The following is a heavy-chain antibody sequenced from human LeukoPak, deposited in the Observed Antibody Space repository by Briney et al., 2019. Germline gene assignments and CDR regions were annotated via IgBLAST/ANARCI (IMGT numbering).Heavy chain of an antibody. D-gene: IGHD1-26*01. CDR1: GGSVSSGSYY. CDR2: IYYSGST. CDR3: AREPLRAESRWFDP. V-gene: IGHV4-61*01. J-gene: IGHJ5*02. Sequence: SETLSLTCTVSGGSVSSGSYYWSWIRQPPGKGLEWIGYIYYSGSTNYNPSLKSRVTISVDTSKNQFSLKLSSVTAADTAVYYCAREPLRAESRWFDPWGQGILVTVSS.